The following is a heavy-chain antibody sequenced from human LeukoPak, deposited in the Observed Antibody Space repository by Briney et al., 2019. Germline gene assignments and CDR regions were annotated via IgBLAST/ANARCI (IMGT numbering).Heavy chain of an antibody. D-gene: IGHD5-18*01. CDR3: ARDGLHTAHFDY. V-gene: IGHV3-69-1*01. J-gene: IGHJ4*02. CDR1: GFTFSSYT. CDR2: VSAGSDV. Sequence: KAGGSLRLSCAASGFTFSSYTMNWVRQAPGKGLEWVSTVSAGSDVHYADSVKGRFTISRDNAKNSLYLQMNSLRDEDTAVYYCARDGLHTAHFDYWGQGTLVTVSS.